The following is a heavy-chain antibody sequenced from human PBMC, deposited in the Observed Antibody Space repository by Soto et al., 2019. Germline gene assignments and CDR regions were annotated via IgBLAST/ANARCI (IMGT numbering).Heavy chain of an antibody. CDR2: IYYSGST. J-gene: IGHJ4*02. CDR1: GGSVSSGSYH. D-gene: IGHD2-2*01. V-gene: IGHV4-61*01. CDR3: ASGYCSSTSCLYYFDY. Sequence: SETLSLTCTVSGGSVSSGSYHWSWIRQPPGKGLEWIGYIYYSGSTNYNPSLKSRVTISVDTSKNQFSLKLSSVTAADTAVYYCASGYCSSTSCLYYFDYSGQGTLVTVSS.